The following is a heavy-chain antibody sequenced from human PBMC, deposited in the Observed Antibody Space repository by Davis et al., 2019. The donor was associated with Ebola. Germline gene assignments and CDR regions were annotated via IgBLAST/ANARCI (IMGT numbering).Heavy chain of an antibody. CDR2: ISYDGSKT. J-gene: IGHJ6*02. Sequence: GESLKISCAASGFTFSGYGMHWVRQAPGKGLEWVAVISYDGSKTYYADSVKGRFTISRDNSKNTLYLQMNSLRAEDTAVYYCAKGMLLTSVLYGMDVWGQGTTVTVSS. CDR1: GFTFSGYG. CDR3: AKGMLLTSVLYGMDV. V-gene: IGHV3-30*18. D-gene: IGHD1-26*01.